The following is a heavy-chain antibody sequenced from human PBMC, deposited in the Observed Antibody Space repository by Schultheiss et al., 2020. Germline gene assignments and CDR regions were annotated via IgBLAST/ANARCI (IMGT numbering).Heavy chain of an antibody. CDR1: GFTFSSSW. Sequence: GGSLRLSCAASGFTFSSSWMHWVCQAPEKGQEWVSYISSSGGTIYYADSVKGRFTISRDNAKNSLYLQMNSLRAEDTAVYYCAPPAVVLAATTYWGQGTLVTGSS. V-gene: IGHV3-48*04. CDR3: APPAVVLAATTY. D-gene: IGHD2-15*01. J-gene: IGHJ4*02. CDR2: ISSSGGTI.